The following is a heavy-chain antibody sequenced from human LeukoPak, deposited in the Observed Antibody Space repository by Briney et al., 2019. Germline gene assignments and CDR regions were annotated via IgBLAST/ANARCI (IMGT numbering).Heavy chain of an antibody. D-gene: IGHD3-22*01. CDR3: ASLRDDSSGYFDY. CDR2: IYYSGST. CDR1: GGPISSSSYY. V-gene: IGHV4-39*01. Sequence: PSETLSLTCTVSGGPISSSSYYWGWIRQPPGKGLEWIGSIYYSGSTYYNPSLKSRVTISVDTSKNQFSLKLSSVTAADTAVYYCASLRDDSSGYFDYGGQETLVTVSS. J-gene: IGHJ4*02.